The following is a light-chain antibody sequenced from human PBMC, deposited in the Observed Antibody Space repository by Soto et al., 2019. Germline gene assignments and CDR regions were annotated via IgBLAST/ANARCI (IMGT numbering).Light chain of an antibody. J-gene: IGLJ1*01. CDR3: SSYAGSSALDV. V-gene: IGLV2-14*01. Sequence: QSVLTQPASVSGSPGQSITISCTGTNSDVGGYNYVSWYQQRPGKAPKLMIYDVSNRPSGVSNRFSGSKSGNTASLTISGLQAEDEADYYCSSYAGSSALDVFGTGTKLTVL. CDR2: DVS. CDR1: NSDVGGYNY.